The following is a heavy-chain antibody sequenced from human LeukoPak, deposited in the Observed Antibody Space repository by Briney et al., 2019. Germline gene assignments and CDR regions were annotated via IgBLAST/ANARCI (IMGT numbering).Heavy chain of an antibody. Sequence: GASVKVSCKASGYTFTSYDFNWVRQATGQGLEWMGWMNPNSGNTGYAQKFQGRVTMTRNTSISTAYMELSSLRSEDTAVYYCARAYSSSWFDFDYWGQGTLVTVSS. CDR2: MNPNSGNT. CDR1: GYTFTSYD. J-gene: IGHJ4*02. D-gene: IGHD6-13*01. CDR3: ARAYSSSWFDFDY. V-gene: IGHV1-8*01.